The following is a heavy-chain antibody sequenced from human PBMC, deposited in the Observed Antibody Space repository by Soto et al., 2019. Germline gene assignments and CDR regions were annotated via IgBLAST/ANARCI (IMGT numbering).Heavy chain of an antibody. Sequence: GESLKISCKGSGYSFTNYWIGWVRQMPGKGLEWMGIVFHGEPDARYSPSFQGQVTISADKSVNTACLQWSSLKASDTAMYYCARAGTTLTFDYWGPGTLVTV. CDR2: VFHGEPDA. D-gene: IGHD1-1*01. CDR1: GYSFTNYW. J-gene: IGHJ4*02. CDR3: ARAGTTLTFDY. V-gene: IGHV5-51*01.